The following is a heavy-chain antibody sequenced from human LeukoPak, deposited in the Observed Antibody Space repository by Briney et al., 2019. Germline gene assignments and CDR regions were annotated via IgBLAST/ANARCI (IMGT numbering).Heavy chain of an antibody. Sequence: PGRSLRLSCAASGFTFSSYAMHWVRQAPGKGLEWVAVISYDGSNKYYADSVKGRFTISRDNSKNTLYLQMNSLRAEDTAVHYCAREHNWGQGTLVTVSS. CDR3: AREHN. CDR1: GFTFSSYA. CDR2: ISYDGSNK. J-gene: IGHJ4*02. V-gene: IGHV3-30-3*01.